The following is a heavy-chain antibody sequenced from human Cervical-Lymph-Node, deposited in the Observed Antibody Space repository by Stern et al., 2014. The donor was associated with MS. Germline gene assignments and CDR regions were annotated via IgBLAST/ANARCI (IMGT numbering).Heavy chain of an antibody. V-gene: IGHV3-11*01. D-gene: IGHD4-23*01. J-gene: IGHJ4*02. CDR3: ATSLGTYGGNPFDD. CDR2: IRSTGNAE. Sequence: QVQLVQSGGGLVKPGRSLRLSCAASGLTFSDYYMSWIRPAPGTGLEWISSIRSTGNAEYCPDALRGRLTISRDDAKSSVYLQIDSLGAADTAVYYGATSLGTYGGNPFDDWGQGTLVTVSS. CDR1: GLTFSDYY.